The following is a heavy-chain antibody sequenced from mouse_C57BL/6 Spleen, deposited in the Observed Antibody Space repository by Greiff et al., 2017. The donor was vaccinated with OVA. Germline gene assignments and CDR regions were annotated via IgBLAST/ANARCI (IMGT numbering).Heavy chain of an antibody. Sequence: QVQLQQPGAELVMPGASVKLSCKASGYTFTSSWMHWVKQRPGQGLEWIGEIDPSDSYTNYNQKFKGKSTLTVDKSSSTAYMQLSSLTSEDSAVYYCAFITTEWGFAYWGQGTLVTVSA. CDR3: AFITTEWGFAY. CDR1: GYTFTSSW. V-gene: IGHV1-69*01. D-gene: IGHD1-1*01. CDR2: IDPSDSYT. J-gene: IGHJ3*01.